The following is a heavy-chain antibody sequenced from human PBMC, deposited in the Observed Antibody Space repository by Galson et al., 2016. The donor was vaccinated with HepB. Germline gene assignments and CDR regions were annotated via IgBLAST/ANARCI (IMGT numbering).Heavy chain of an antibody. Sequence: SLRLSCAASGFSISSYAMRWVRQAPGKGREWVSSINVNGETTYYADSVKGRFTISRDNSKNTVYLQMNSLRVEDTAMYYCARGGSGPYSWDYWGQGTLVTVSS. CDR2: INVNGETT. CDR3: ARGGSGPYSWDY. CDR1: GFSISSYA. J-gene: IGHJ4*02. V-gene: IGHV3-23*01. D-gene: IGHD2-15*01.